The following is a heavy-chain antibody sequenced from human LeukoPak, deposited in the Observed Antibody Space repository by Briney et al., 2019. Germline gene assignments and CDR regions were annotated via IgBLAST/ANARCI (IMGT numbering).Heavy chain of an antibody. J-gene: IGHJ6*03. V-gene: IGHV3-48*01. CDR3: ARGADCSGGSCYLRYYYYYYMDV. CDR2: ISSSSTI. D-gene: IGHD2-15*01. Sequence: GSLRLSCAASGFTFSSYSMNWVRQAPGKGLEWVSYISSSSTIYYADSVKGRFTISRDNAENSLFLQMNSLRSEDTAVYYCARGADCSGGSCYLRYYYYYYMDVWGKGTTVTISS. CDR1: GFTFSSYS.